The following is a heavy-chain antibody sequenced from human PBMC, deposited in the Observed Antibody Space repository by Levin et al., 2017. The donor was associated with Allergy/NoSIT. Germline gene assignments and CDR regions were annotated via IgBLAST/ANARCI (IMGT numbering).Heavy chain of an antibody. V-gene: IGHV3-7*04. D-gene: IGHD6-19*01. CDR2: IKQDGSEK. CDR3: ARGSGWYYY. CDR1: GFTFSSYW. Sequence: PSETLSLTCAASGFTFSSYWMSWVRQAPGKGLEWVANIKQDGSEKYYVDSVKGRFTISRDNAKNSLYLQMNSLRAEDTAVYYCARGSGWYYYWGQGTLVTVSS. J-gene: IGHJ4*02.